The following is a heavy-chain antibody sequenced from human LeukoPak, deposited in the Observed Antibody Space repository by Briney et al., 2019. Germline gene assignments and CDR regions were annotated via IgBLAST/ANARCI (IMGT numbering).Heavy chain of an antibody. CDR3: ARVKSFWITMVRGAIMPPVDYFDY. Sequence: PGGSLRLSCAASGFTVSSNYMSWVRQAPGKGLDWVSVIYSGGSTYYADSVKGRFTISRDNSKNTLYLQMNSLRVEDTAVYYCARVKSFWITMVRGAIMPPVDYFDYWGQGTLVTVSS. D-gene: IGHD3-10*01. CDR1: GFTVSSNY. V-gene: IGHV3-66*01. J-gene: IGHJ4*02. CDR2: IYSGGST.